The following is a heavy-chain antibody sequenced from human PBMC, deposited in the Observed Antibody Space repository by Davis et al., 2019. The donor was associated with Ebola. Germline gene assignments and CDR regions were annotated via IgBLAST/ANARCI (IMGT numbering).Heavy chain of an antibody. CDR3: ASNFDWSPSYYYYGMDV. CDR2: INHSGST. J-gene: IGHJ6*02. D-gene: IGHD3-9*01. V-gene: IGHV4-34*01. CDR1: GGSFSGYY. Sequence: MPSETLSLTCAVYGGSFSGYYWSWIRQPPGKGLEWIGEINHSGSTNYHPSLKTRVTISVDTSKNQFSLKLSSVTAADTAVYYCASNFDWSPSYYYYGMDVWGQGTTVTVSS.